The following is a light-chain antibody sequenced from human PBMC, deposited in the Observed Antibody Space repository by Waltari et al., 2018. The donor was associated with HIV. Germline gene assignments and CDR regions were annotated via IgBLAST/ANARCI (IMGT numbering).Light chain of an antibody. CDR2: KAS. CDR1: QTVNSW. Sequence: DIELTQSPSTLSASVGDRVKITCRASQTVNSWLAWYQQKSGTAPKVLIYKASNLKSGVSARFSGSGFGAEFTLTISSLQPDDLATYYCQQYNTYPWTFGQGTRVEIK. V-gene: IGKV1-5*03. CDR3: QQYNTYPWT. J-gene: IGKJ1*01.